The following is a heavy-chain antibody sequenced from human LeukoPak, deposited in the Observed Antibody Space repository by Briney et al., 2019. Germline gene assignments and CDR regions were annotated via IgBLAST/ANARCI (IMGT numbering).Heavy chain of an antibody. CDR2: IYYSGST. V-gene: IGHV4-39*01. J-gene: IGHJ4*02. CDR1: GGSISSSSYY. CDR3: ARQAAKQWLVNFDY. Sequence: TSETLSLTCTVSGGSISSSSYYWGWIRQPPGKGLEWIGSIYYSGSTYYDPSLKSRVTISVDTSKNQFSLKLSSVTAADTAVYYCARQAAKQWLVNFDYWGQGTLVTVSS. D-gene: IGHD6-19*01.